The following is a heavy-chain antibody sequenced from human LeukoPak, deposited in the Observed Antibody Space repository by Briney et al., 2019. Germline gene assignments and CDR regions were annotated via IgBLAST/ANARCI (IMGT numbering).Heavy chain of an antibody. J-gene: IGHJ4*02. CDR1: GFTFGPYT. V-gene: IGHV3-48*04. CDR2: ISSSSDTI. CDR3: AKDMDASTYSSSWYAPFDY. Sequence: PGGSLRLSCTASGFTFGPYTMNWVRQAPGKGLEWVSYISSSSDTIYYADSVKGRFTISRDNAKNSLYLQMNSLRAEDTALYYCAKDMDASTYSSSWYAPFDYWGQGTLVTVSS. D-gene: IGHD6-13*01.